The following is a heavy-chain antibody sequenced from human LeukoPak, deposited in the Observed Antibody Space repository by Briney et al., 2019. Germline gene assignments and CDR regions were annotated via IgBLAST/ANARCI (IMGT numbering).Heavy chain of an antibody. D-gene: IGHD6-19*01. CDR3: ASGSSGWYELYYYYYYMDV. CDR1: GGTFSSYT. J-gene: IGHJ6*03. V-gene: IGHV1-69*02. Sequence: SVKVSCKASGGTFSSYTISWVRQAPGQGLEWMGRIIPILGIANYAQKFQGRVTITADKTTSTAYMELSSLRSEDTPVYYCASGSSGWYELYYYYYYMDVWGKGTTVTVSS. CDR2: IIPILGIA.